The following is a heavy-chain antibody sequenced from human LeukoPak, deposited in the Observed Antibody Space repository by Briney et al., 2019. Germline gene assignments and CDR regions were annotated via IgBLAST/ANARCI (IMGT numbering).Heavy chain of an antibody. Sequence: ASVKVSCKASGHTFTSYDINWVRRATGQGLEWMGWMNPNSGNTGYAQKFQGRVTITRSTSINTAYMELSSLRSEDTAVYYCARGPEVVVATYLGYYYMDVWGKGTTVTVSS. CDR3: ARGPEVVVATYLGYYYMDV. J-gene: IGHJ6*03. CDR1: GHTFTSYD. CDR2: MNPNSGNT. V-gene: IGHV1-8*03. D-gene: IGHD2-15*01.